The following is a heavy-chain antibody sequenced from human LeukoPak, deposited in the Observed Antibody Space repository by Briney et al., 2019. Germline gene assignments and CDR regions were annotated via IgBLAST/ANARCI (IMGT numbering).Heavy chain of an antibody. CDR1: GFPFIAYD. V-gene: IGHV3-13*01. CDR3: VRGALPGDNWYFDL. J-gene: IGHJ2*01. Sequence: GGSLRLSCATPGFPFIAYDMHWVRQAPGKGLEWVSAFGSAGDTYYPGAVKGRFIISRDYATNSLFLQMNSLRAGDTAVYFCVRGALPGDNWYFDLWGRGTLVIVSS. CDR2: FGSAGDT.